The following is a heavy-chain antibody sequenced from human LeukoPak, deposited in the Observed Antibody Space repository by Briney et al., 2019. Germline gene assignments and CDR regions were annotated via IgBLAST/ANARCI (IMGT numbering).Heavy chain of an antibody. CDR3: AKRGYSYDFDY. D-gene: IGHD5-18*01. V-gene: IGHV3-33*06. Sequence: PGRSLRLXCAASGFTFSSYGMHWVRQAPGKGLEWVAVIWYDGSNKYYADSVKGRFTISRDNSKNTLYLQMNSLRAEDTAVYYCAKRGYSYDFDYWGQGTLVTVSS. CDR2: IWYDGSNK. CDR1: GFTFSSYG. J-gene: IGHJ4*02.